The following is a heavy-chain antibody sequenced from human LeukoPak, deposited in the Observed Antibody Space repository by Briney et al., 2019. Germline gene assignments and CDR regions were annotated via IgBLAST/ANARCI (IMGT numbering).Heavy chain of an antibody. CDR2: IYYIGST. V-gene: IGHV4-39*01. J-gene: IGHJ4*02. CDR3: ATGIAVAGIFSDY. D-gene: IGHD6-19*01. CDR1: GGSISSSSYY. Sequence: SETLSLTXTVSGGSISSSSYYWGWICQPPGKGLEWIGSIYYIGSTYYNPSLKSRVTISVDTSKNQFSLNLGSVTAADTAVYYCATGIAVAGIFSDYWGQGTLVTVSS.